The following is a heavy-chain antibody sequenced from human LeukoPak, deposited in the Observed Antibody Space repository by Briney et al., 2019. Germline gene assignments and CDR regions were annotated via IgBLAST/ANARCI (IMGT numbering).Heavy chain of an antibody. Sequence: ASVKVSCKASGYTFTGYYMHWVRQAPGQGLEWMGWINPNSGGTNYAQKFQGRVTMTRDTSISTAYMELSRLRSDDTAVYYCARDRAYYDFWSGSRDAFDIWGQGTMVTVSP. CDR3: ARDRAYYDFWSGSRDAFDI. J-gene: IGHJ3*02. CDR1: GYTFTGYY. D-gene: IGHD3-3*01. CDR2: INPNSGGT. V-gene: IGHV1-2*02.